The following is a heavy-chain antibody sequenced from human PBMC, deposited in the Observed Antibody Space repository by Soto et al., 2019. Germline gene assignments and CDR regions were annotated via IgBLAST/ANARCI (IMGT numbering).Heavy chain of an antibody. Sequence: PGGSLRLYCAASGFTFSRCAMTWVRQAPGMGLQLVSAVSDDGGSTWFADSVRGRFTISRDNSKNTLYLQLNSLGAEDTPVYYCAKDKPAAGSQWLVPIWGRATLVTVSS. CDR1: GFTFSRCA. D-gene: IGHD6-19*01. V-gene: IGHV3-23*01. CDR2: VSDDGGST. J-gene: IGHJ4*02. CDR3: AKDKPAAGSQWLVPI.